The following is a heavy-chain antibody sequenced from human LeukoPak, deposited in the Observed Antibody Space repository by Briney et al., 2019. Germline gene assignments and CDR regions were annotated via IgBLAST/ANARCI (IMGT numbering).Heavy chain of an antibody. J-gene: IGHJ6*03. Sequence: AAVTVSCTASGYTFTSYGISWVRQAPGQGVEWMGWISAYNGNTNYAQKLQGRVTITTDTSTSTAYMELRSLTSDDTAVYYCARVPSYYDFWSGYYEPYYYYMDVWGKGTTVTVSS. D-gene: IGHD3-3*01. CDR3: ARVPSYYDFWSGYYEPYYYYMDV. CDR1: GYTFTSYG. CDR2: ISAYNGNT. V-gene: IGHV1-18*01.